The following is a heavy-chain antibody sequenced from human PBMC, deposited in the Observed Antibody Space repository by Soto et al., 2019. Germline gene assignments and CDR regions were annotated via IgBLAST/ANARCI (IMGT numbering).Heavy chain of an antibody. J-gene: IGHJ4*02. CDR3: ARGGYCTNGVRPTAFDY. V-gene: IGHV4-59*01. CDR1: GGSISSYY. Sequence: SETLSLTCTVSGGSISSYYWSWIRQPPGKGLEWIGYIYYSGSTNYNPSLKSRVTISVDTSKNQFSLKLSSVTAADTAVYYCARGGYCTNGVRPTAFDYWGQGTLVTVSS. CDR2: IYYSGST. D-gene: IGHD2-8*01.